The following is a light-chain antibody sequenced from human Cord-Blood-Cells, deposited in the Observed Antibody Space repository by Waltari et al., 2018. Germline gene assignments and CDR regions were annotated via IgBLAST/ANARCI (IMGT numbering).Light chain of an antibody. V-gene: IGKV3-15*01. CDR3: QQYNNWPPYT. Sequence: EILMTQSPATLSVSPRERATLSCRASQRVSSNLAWYQQKPGQAPRLLIYGASTRATGIPARFSGSGSGTEFTLTISSLQSEDFTVYYCQQYNNWPPYTFGQGTKLEIK. CDR1: QRVSSN. J-gene: IGKJ2*01. CDR2: GAS.